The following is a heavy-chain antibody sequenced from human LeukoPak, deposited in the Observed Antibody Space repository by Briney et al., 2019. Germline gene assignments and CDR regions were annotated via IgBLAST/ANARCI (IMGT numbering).Heavy chain of an antibody. Sequence: GRSLRLSCAASGFTFSSYAMHWVRQAPGKGLEWVSYISSSSSTIYYADSVKGRFTISRDNSKNTLYLQMNSLRAEDTAVYYCAKAPVTSCRGAYCYPFDSWGQGTLVTVSS. CDR2: ISSSSSTI. D-gene: IGHD2-21*01. CDR3: AKAPVTSCRGAYCYPFDS. J-gene: IGHJ4*02. V-gene: IGHV3-48*01. CDR1: GFTFSSYA.